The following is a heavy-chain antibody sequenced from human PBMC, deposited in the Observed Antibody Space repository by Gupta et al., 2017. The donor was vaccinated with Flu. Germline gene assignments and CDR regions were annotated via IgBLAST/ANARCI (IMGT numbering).Heavy chain of an antibody. D-gene: IGHD2-15*01. CDR3: AKDLQRGSGHNALDM. CDR1: GFTFNHFA. Sequence: EVQLLESGGGLVQPGGSLRLSCVGSGFTFNHFAMNWVRQVPGGGLEWVSAISGSGSGSSYVNSVKGRFRISRDNSKNTLYLQMDSLRVDDTAIYYCAKDLQRGSGHNALDMWGQGTMVTVSS. V-gene: IGHV3-23*01. J-gene: IGHJ3*02. CDR2: ISGSGSGS.